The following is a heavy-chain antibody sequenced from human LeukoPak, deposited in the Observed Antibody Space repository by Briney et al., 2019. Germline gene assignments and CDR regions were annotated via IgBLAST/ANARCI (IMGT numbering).Heavy chain of an antibody. J-gene: IGHJ6*03. D-gene: IGHD3-10*01. V-gene: IGHV4-34*01. CDR3: ARVYGSGSSYYYYMDV. CDR1: GGSFSGYY. CDR2: INHSGST. Sequence: NPSETLSLTCAVYGGSFSGYYWSWIRQPPGKGLEWIGEINHSGSTNYNPSLKSRVTISVDTSKNQFSLKLSSVTAADTAVYYCARVYGSGSSYYYYMDVWGKGTTVTISS.